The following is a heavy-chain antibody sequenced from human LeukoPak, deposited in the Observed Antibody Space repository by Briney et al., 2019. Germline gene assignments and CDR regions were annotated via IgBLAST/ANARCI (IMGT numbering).Heavy chain of an antibody. Sequence: PGGSLRLSCAASGFTFSSYAMHWVRQAPGKGLEYVSAISSNGGSTYYANSVKGRFTISRDNSKNTLYLQMGSLRAEDMAVYYCARDKYYDSSGYYFYSDYWGQGTLVTVPS. CDR1: GFTFSSYA. V-gene: IGHV3-64*01. D-gene: IGHD3-22*01. CDR3: ARDKYYDSSGYYFYSDY. J-gene: IGHJ4*02. CDR2: ISSNGGST.